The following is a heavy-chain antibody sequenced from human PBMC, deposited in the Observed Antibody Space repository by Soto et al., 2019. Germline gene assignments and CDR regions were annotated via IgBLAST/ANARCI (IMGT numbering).Heavy chain of an antibody. CDR3: ARGASGHSYRSPTFDY. CDR1: GFTLSSNY. Sequence: EVQLVESGGGLVRPGGSLRLSCAVSGFTLSSNYMTWVRQVPGQGLDWVSIFFGAGSTYYSDSVRGRFTISRDTSKTPLYLQLNHLRAEDTAVYYCARGASGHSYRSPTFDYWGQGTLVTVSS. CDR2: FFGAGST. V-gene: IGHV3-66*01. J-gene: IGHJ4*02. D-gene: IGHD3-16*02.